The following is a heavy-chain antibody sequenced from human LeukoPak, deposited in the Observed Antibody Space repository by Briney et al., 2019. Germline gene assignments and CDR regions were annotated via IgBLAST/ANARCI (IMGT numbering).Heavy chain of an antibody. D-gene: IGHD6-19*01. CDR1: GGSFSGYY. CDR3: AGGGIAVAGTGY. V-gene: IGHV4-34*01. J-gene: IGHJ4*02. CDR2: INHSGST. Sequence: SETLSLTCAVYGGSFSGYYWSWIRQPPGKGLGWIGEINHSGSTNYSPSLKSRVTISVDTSKNQFSLKLSSVTAADTAVYYCAGGGIAVAGTGYWGQGTLVTVSS.